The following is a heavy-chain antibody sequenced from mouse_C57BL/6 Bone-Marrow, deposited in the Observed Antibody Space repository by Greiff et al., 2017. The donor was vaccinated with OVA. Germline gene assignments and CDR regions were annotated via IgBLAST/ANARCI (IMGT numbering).Heavy chain of an antibody. J-gene: IGHJ1*03. D-gene: IGHD2-1*01. CDR3: AKDLPPWYFDF. CDR2: IHPNYGST. V-gene: IGHV1-64*01. Sequence: QVQLQQPGAELVKPGASVKLSCKASGYTFTSYWMHLVKQRPGQGLEWIGMIHPNYGSTNYNEKFKSKATLTVDKYSSTAYMQLSSLTSEDSAVYYCAKDLPPWYFDFWGTGTTVTVSS. CDR1: GYTFTSYW.